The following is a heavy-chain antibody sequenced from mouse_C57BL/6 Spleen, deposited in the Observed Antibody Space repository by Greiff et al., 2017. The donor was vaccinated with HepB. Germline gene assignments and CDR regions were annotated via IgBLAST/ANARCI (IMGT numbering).Heavy chain of an antibody. CDR2: INPSTGGT. D-gene: IGHD1-1*01. CDR3: ARSGSSPPFAY. J-gene: IGHJ3*01. Sequence: VQLQQSGPELVKPGASVKISCKASGYSFTGYYMNWVKQSPEKSLEWIGEINPSTGGTTYNQKFKAKATLTVDKSSSTAYMQLKSLTSEDSAVYYCARSGSSPPFAYWGQGTLVTVSA. CDR1: GYSFTGYY. V-gene: IGHV1-42*01.